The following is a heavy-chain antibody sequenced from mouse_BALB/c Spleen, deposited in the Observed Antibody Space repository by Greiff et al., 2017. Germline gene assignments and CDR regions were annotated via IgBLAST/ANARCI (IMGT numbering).Heavy chain of an antibody. V-gene: IGHV5-6-5*01. Sequence: EVQRVESGGGLVKPGGSLKLSCAASGFTFSSYAMSWVRQTPEKRLEWVASISSGGSTYYPDSVKGRFTISRDNARNILYLQMSSLRSEDTAMYYCSRGRVTTVVATDWYFDVWGAGTTVTVSS. J-gene: IGHJ1*01. D-gene: IGHD1-1*01. CDR2: ISSGGST. CDR1: GFTFSSYA. CDR3: SRGRVTTVVATDWYFDV.